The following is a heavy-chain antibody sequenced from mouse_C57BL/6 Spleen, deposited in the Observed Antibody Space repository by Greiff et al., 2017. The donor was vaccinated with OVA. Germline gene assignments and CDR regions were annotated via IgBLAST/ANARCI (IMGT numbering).Heavy chain of an antibody. V-gene: IGHV1-19*01. CDR1: GYTFTDYY. CDR2: INPYNGGT. Sequence: VQLKESGTVLVKPGASVKMSCKASGYTFTDYYMNWVKQSHGKSLEWIGVINPYNGGTSYNQKFKGKATLTVDKSSSTAYMELNSLTSEDSAVYYCAREGSDGAWFAYWGQGTLVTVSA. J-gene: IGHJ3*01. CDR3: AREGSDGAWFAY.